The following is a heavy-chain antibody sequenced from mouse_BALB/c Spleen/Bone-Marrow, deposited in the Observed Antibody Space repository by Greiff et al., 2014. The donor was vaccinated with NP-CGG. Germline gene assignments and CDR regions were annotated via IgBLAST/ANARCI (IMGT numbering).Heavy chain of an antibody. CDR2: INPGSGGT. D-gene: IGHD3-3*01. CDR3: ARRDSSYCDY. CDR1: GYAFTNYL. J-gene: IGHJ2*01. Sequence: VQLVESGAELVRPGTSVKVSCKASGYAFTNYLIAWVKQRPGQGLEWIGMINPGSGGTNYNEKFKGKATLTAEKSSSTGYMQLSRLTSDDSAVYFCARRDSSYCDYWGQGTTPTVSS. V-gene: IGHV1-54*01.